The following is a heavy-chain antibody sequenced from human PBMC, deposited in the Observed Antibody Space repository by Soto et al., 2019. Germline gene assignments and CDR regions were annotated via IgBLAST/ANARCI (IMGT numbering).Heavy chain of an antibody. CDR1: GFTFSNAW. CDR2: IKSKTDGGTT. D-gene: IGHD3-9*01. Sequence: GGSLRLSCAASGFTFSNAWMSWVRQAPGKGLEWVGRIKSKTDGGTTDYAAPVKGRFTISRDDSKNTLYLQMNSLKTEDTAVFYCTTENTYYDILTGHITSDYWGQGTLVTVSS. CDR3: TTENTYYDILTGHITSDY. J-gene: IGHJ4*02. V-gene: IGHV3-15*01.